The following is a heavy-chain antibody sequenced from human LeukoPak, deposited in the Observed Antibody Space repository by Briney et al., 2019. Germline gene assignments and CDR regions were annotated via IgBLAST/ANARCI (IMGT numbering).Heavy chain of an antibody. CDR1: GFTFSSYS. V-gene: IGHV3-21*01. J-gene: IGHJ4*02. D-gene: IGHD3-10*01. Sequence: PGGSLRLSCAASGFTFSSYSMNWVRQAPGKGLEWVSSISSSSSYIYYADSVKGRFTISRDNAKNSLYLQMNSLRAEDTAVYYCAREGRLDMVRVTDYWGQGTLVTVSS. CDR3: AREGRLDMVRVTDY. CDR2: ISSSSSYI.